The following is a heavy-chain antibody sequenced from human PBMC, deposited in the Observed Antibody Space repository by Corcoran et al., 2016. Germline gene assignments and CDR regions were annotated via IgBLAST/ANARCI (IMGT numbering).Heavy chain of an antibody. V-gene: IGHV3-53*01. CDR3: ARVCIAAAGPHFDY. Sequence: EVQLVESGGGLIQPGGSLRLSCAASGFTVSSNYMSWVRQAPGKGLEWVSVIYSGGSTYYADSVKGRFTISRDNSKNTLYLQMNSLRAEDTAVYYCARVCIAAAGPHFDYWGQGTLVTVSS. D-gene: IGHD6-13*01. CDR1: GFTVSSNY. CDR2: IYSGGST. J-gene: IGHJ4*02.